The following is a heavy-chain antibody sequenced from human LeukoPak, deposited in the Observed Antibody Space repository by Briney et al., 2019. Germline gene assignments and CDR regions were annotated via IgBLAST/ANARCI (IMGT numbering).Heavy chain of an antibody. V-gene: IGHV1-2*02. CDR3: AKDRYGDYEAPFHYYMDA. CDR1: GYSFTAYF. D-gene: IGHD5-12*01. CDR2: IDPNSGGT. J-gene: IGHJ6*03. Sequence: ASVKVSCKTSGYSFTAYFMHWVRLAPGQGLEWMGWIDPNSGGTNYAQKFQGRVTMTRDTSISTAYMELSSLMSDDTAVYYCAKDRYGDYEAPFHYYMDAWGRGTTVTVSS.